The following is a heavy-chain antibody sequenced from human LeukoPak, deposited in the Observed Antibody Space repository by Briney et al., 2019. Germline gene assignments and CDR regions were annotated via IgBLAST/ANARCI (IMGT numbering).Heavy chain of an antibody. CDR1: GFTVSSSY. D-gene: IGHD6-19*01. Sequence: GGPLRLSCAASGFTVSSSYMSWVRQAPGKGLEWVSVIYSGGSTYYADSVKGRFTISRDNSKNTLYLQMNSLRAEDTAVYYCAKVRSSGWYGPGDYWGQGTLVTVSS. CDR2: IYSGGST. V-gene: IGHV3-53*05. CDR3: AKVRSSGWYGPGDY. J-gene: IGHJ4*02.